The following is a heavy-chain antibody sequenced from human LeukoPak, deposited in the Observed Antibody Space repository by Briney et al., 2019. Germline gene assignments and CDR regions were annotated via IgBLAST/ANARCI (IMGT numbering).Heavy chain of an antibody. V-gene: IGHV1-2*02. D-gene: IGHD2-21*01. J-gene: IGHJ4*02. CDR3: ARERGVSHPFDY. CDR1: GGTFSNYA. CDR2: INPNSGGT. Sequence: GASVKVSCKASGGTFSNYAISWVRQAPGQGLEWMGWINPNSGGTNYAQKFQGRVTMTRDTSISTAYMELSRLRSDDTAVYYCARERGVSHPFDYWGQGTLVTVSS.